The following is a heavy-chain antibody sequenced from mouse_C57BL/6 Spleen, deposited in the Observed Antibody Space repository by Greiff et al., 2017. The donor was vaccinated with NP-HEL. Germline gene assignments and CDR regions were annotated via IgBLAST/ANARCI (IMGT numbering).Heavy chain of an antibody. D-gene: IGHD2-4*01. CDR1: GFSFNTYA. V-gene: IGHV10-1*01. Sequence: DVMLVESGGGLVQPKGSLKLSCAASGFSFNTYAMNWVRQAPGKGLEWVARIRSKSNNYATYYADSVKDRFTISRDDSESMLYLQMNNLKTEDTAMYYGVRLYYDYDESGYFDYWGQGTTLTVSS. CDR3: VRLYYDYDESGYFDY. CDR2: IRSKSNNYAT. J-gene: IGHJ2*01.